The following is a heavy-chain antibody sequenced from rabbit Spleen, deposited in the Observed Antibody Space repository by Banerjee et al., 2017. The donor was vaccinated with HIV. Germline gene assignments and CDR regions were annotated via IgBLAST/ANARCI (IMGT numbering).Heavy chain of an antibody. CDR3: ARIIDVGGDYGHYFFDR. D-gene: IGHD2-1*01. CDR2: IYAGSSGVT. V-gene: IGHV1S45*01. Sequence: QEQLEESGGGLVKPGASLTLTCKASGFSFSSGYWISWVRQDPGKGLEWIARIYAGSSGVTSYARWEKGRFTISKTSSTTVTLQMTSLTAADTDTYFCARIIDVGGDYGHYFFDRWG. CDR1: GFSFSSGYW. J-gene: IGHJ4*01.